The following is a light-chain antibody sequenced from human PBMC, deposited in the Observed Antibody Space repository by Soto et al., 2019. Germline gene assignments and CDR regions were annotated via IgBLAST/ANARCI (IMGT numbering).Light chain of an antibody. V-gene: IGLV4-69*01. CDR2: LNSDGSH. J-gene: IGLJ2*01. Sequence: QPVLTQSPSASASLGASVNLTCTLSSGHITYAIAWHQQQPEKGPRYLMKLNSDGSHSKGDGIPDRFSGSSSGAERYLTISSLQSEDEADYYCQTWATGIRVFGGGTKVTVL. CDR3: QTWATGIRV. CDR1: SGHITYA.